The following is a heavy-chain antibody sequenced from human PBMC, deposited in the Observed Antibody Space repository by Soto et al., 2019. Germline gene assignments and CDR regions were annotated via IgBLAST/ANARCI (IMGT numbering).Heavy chain of an antibody. J-gene: IGHJ4*02. D-gene: IGHD1-1*01. CDR1: GGSISSDDYY. CDR2: ISYSGST. CDR3: AIYTTSPLLGLYYFVY. V-gene: IGHV4-30-4*02. Sequence: PSDTLSLTCTVSGGSISSDDYYWSWIRQPPGEGLEWIGYISYSGSTYYNPSLKSRMTITVDTSKDQFNLHMRSVTVADPAVYYCAIYTTSPLLGLYYFVYWGEGTLVTASP.